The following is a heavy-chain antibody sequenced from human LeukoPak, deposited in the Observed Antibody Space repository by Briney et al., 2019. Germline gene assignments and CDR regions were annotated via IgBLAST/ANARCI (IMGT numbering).Heavy chain of an antibody. J-gene: IGHJ4*02. D-gene: IGHD1-7*01. CDR3: ARMNYVSSGWGAPFDD. CDR2: IWYDGSNK. CDR1: GFTFSSYA. V-gene: IGHV3-33*08. Sequence: GGSLRLSCAASGFTFSSYAMSWVRQAPGKGLEWVAVIWYDGSNKYYADSVKGRFTISRDNSKNTLYLQVNSLRAEDTAVYYCARMNYVSSGWGAPFDDWGQGTLVTVSS.